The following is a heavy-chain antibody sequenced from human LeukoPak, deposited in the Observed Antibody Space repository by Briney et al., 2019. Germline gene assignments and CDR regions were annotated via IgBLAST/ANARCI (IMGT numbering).Heavy chain of an antibody. CDR1: GFTFSNFA. V-gene: IGHV3-21*01. D-gene: IGHD3-16*01. CDR2: ILSSGNYM. Sequence: GGSLRLSCAASGFTFSNFAMTWVRQAPEKGLEWVSSILSSGNYMYYADSVKGRFTISRDNAKNSLYLQMNSLRVEDTAVYYCARDDQRTFYGMDVWGLGTAVTVSS. CDR3: ARDDQRTFYGMDV. J-gene: IGHJ6*02.